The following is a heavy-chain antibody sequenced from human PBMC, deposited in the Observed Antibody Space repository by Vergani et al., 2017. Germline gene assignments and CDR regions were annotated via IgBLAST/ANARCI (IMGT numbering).Heavy chain of an antibody. J-gene: IGHJ4*02. CDR3: AKDRSGSYYGDFDY. CDR2: IQFDGSNQ. Sequence: QVQLVESGGGVVQRGGSLRLSCATSGFTLSNYDMQWIRQGPGKGLEFVAFIQFDGSNQYYADSVKGRFTLSRDFSKNTLYLQMNSLRTDDTALYYCAKDRSGSYYGDFDYWGQGTLVTVSS. D-gene: IGHD1-26*01. CDR1: GFTLSNYD. V-gene: IGHV3-30*02.